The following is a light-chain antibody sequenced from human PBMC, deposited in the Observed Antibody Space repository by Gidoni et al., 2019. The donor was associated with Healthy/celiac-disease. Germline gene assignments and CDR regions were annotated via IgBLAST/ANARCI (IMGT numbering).Light chain of an antibody. CDR2: EVS. CDR1: SSDVGGYNY. V-gene: IGLV2-14*01. CDR3: SSYTSSSTPVV. J-gene: IGLJ2*01. Sequence: QSALTQPAPVSGSPGQSITISCTGTSSDVGGYNYVSWYQQHPVKAPKLMIYEVSNRPSGVSNRFSGSKSGNTASLTISGLQAEDEADYYFSSYTSSSTPVVFGGGTKLTVL.